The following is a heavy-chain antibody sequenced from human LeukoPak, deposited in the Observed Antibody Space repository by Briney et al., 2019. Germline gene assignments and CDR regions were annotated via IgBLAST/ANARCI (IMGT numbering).Heavy chain of an antibody. V-gene: IGHV3-21*01. J-gene: IGHJ4*02. Sequence: GGSLRLSCAASGFTFSSYSMNWVRQAPGKGLEWVSSISSSSSYIYYADSVKGRFTISRDNAKNSLYLQMNSPRAEDTAVYYCARTADYYDSSGYYYDYWGQGTLVTVSS. D-gene: IGHD3-22*01. CDR3: ARTADYYDSSGYYYDY. CDR1: GFTFSSYS. CDR2: ISSSSSYI.